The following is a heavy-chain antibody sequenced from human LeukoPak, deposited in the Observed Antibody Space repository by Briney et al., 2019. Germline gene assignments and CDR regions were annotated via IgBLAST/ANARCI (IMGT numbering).Heavy chain of an antibody. CDR1: GFTVSSNY. CDR2: IYSGGST. D-gene: IGHD6-13*01. CDR3: ARSLSGLYSSSWYYFDY. J-gene: IGHJ4*02. Sequence: GGSLRPSCAASGFTVSSNYMSWVRQAPGKGREWVSVIYSGGSTYYADSVKGRFTISRDNSKNTLYLQMNSLRAEDTAVYYCARSLSGLYSSSWYYFDYWGQGTLVTVSS. V-gene: IGHV3-53*01.